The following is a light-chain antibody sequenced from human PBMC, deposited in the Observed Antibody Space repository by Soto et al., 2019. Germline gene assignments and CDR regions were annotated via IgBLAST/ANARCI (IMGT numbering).Light chain of an antibody. CDR3: QQYGSSPRT. V-gene: IGKV3-20*01. Sequence: EIVLTQTTGTLSLSPGERAALSCIASQSVSSSYLAWYQQKPGQAPRLLIYGASSRATGIPDRFSGSGSGTDFTLTISRLEPEDFAVYYCQQYGSSPRTFGQGTKVDIK. J-gene: IGKJ1*01. CDR1: QSVSSSY. CDR2: GAS.